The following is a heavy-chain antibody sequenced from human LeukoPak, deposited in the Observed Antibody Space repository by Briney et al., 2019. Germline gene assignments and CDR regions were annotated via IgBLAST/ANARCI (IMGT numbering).Heavy chain of an antibody. D-gene: IGHD3-3*01. Sequence: PGGSLRLSCAASGFTFSSYWMHWVRQAPGKGLVWVSRINSDGSSTSYADSVKGRFTISRDNAKNTLYLQMNSLRAEDTAVYYCARGRAVFWGGLWTTYYYGMDVWGQGTTVTVSS. J-gene: IGHJ6*02. V-gene: IGHV3-74*01. CDR3: ARGRAVFWGGLWTTYYYGMDV. CDR1: GFTFSSYW. CDR2: INSDGSST.